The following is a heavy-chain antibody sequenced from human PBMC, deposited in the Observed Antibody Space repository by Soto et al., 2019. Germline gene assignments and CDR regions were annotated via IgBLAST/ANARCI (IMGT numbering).Heavy chain of an antibody. CDR1: GFTFSSYA. CDR2: ISGSGGST. V-gene: IGHV3-23*01. D-gene: IGHD3-10*01. Sequence: GGSLRLSCAASGFTFSSYAMSWVRQAPGKGLEWVSAISGSGGSTYYADSVKGRFTISRANSKNTLYLQMNSLRAEDTAVYYCAKDALLWFGEDISGKINWFDPWGQGTLVTVSS. CDR3: AKDALLWFGEDISGKINWFDP. J-gene: IGHJ5*02.